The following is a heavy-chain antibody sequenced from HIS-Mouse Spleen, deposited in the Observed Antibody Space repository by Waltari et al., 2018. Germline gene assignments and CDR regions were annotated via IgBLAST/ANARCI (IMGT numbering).Heavy chain of an antibody. CDR3: AKGGLMVYAIGDY. D-gene: IGHD2-8*01. J-gene: IGHJ4*02. CDR1: GFTFSSYG. Sequence: QVQLVESGGGVVQPGRSLRLSCAASGFTFSSYGMHWVRQAPGKGLEWVAVIWYDGSNKYDADSVKDRFTISRDNSKNTLYLQMNSLGAEDTAVYYCAKGGLMVYAIGDYWGQGTLVTVSS. V-gene: IGHV3-33*06. CDR2: IWYDGSNK.